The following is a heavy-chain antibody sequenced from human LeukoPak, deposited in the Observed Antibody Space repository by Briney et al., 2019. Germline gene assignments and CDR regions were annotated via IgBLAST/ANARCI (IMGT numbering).Heavy chain of an antibody. Sequence: PSETLSLTCTVSGGSISSSSYYWDSIRQPPGKGLEWIGNFYYSNPSLKSRVTISVDTSKKQSVLKMTSVTAADTAVYYCARRRSPAGSTSWFDPWGRGTLVTVSS. V-gene: IGHV4-39*01. CDR3: ARRRSPAGSTSWFDP. J-gene: IGHJ5*02. CDR2: FYY. CDR1: GGSISSSSYY. D-gene: IGHD1/OR15-1a*01.